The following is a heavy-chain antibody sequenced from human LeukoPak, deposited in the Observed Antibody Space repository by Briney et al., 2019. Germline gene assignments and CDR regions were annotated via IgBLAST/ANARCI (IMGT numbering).Heavy chain of an antibody. CDR3: ARVDTAMAIDY. J-gene: IGHJ4*02. CDR2: INHSGST. V-gene: IGHV4-34*01. D-gene: IGHD5-18*01. CDR1: GGSFSGYY. Sequence: SETLSLTCAVYGGSFSGYYWSWIRQPPGKGLEWIGEINHSGSTNYNPSLKSRVTISVDTSKDQFSLKLSSVTAADTAVYYCARVDTAMAIDYWGQGTLVTVSS.